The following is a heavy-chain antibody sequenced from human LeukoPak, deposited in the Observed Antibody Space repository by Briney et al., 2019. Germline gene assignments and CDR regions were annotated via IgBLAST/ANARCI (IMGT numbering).Heavy chain of an antibody. CDR1: GFTFSSYS. CDR3: AKGDSSSWYDYYLDY. J-gene: IGHJ4*02. Sequence: GGSLRLSCAASGFTFSSYSMNWVRQAPGKGLEWVAVIWYDGSNKYYADSVKGRFTISRDNSKNTLYLQMNSLRAEDTAVYYCAKGDSSSWYDYYLDYWGQGTLVTVSS. CDR2: IWYDGSNK. D-gene: IGHD6-13*01. V-gene: IGHV3-33*08.